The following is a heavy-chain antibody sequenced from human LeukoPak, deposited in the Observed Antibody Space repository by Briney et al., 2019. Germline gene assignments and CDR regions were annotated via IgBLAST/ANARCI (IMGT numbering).Heavy chain of an antibody. Sequence: GGSMRLSCAAYGLTVSSNCMSWVRQAPGKGLEWVSFIYSGGNTYYADSVKGRFTISRDSSKNTVHLQMNRLRAEDTAMYYCARRAGDYSHPYDYWGQGTLVTVSS. CDR2: IYSGGNT. CDR3: ARRAGDYSHPYDY. CDR1: GLTVSSNC. J-gene: IGHJ4*02. V-gene: IGHV3-53*01. D-gene: IGHD3-22*01.